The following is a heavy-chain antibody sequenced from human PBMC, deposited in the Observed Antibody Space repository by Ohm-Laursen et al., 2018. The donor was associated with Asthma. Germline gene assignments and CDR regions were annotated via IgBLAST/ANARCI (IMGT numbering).Heavy chain of an antibody. J-gene: IGHJ4*02. D-gene: IGHD3-16*01. CDR1: GFTFSDYY. V-gene: IGHV3-11*01. CDR3: AREGGGSAPVAY. Sequence: SLRLSCSAFGFTFSDYYMSWIRQAPGKGLEWVSYISSSGSTIYYADSVKGRFTISRDNAKNSLFLQMNSLRAEDTAVYYCAREGGGSAPVAYWGQGALVTVSS. CDR2: ISSSGSTI.